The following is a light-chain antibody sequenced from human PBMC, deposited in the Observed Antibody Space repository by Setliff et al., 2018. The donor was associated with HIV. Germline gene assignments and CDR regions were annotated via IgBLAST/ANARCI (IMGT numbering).Light chain of an antibody. CDR2: DVR. CDR3: SSYRRSVTPFV. V-gene: IGLV2-14*03. Sequence: ALTQPASVSGSPGQSITISCTGTSSDIGDYSYVSWYQHRPGTAPKLIIFDVRNRPSGVSNRFSASKSGTTASLTISGLQAEDEADYYCSSYRRSVTPFVFGTGTKGTVL. CDR1: SSDIGDYSY. J-gene: IGLJ1*01.